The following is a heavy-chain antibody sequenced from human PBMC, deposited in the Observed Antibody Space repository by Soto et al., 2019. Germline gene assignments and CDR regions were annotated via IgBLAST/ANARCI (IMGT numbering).Heavy chain of an antibody. CDR2: ISYDGSNK. V-gene: IGHV3-30*03. J-gene: IGHJ6*03. Sequence: GGSLRLSCAASGFTFSSYGMHWVRQAPGKGLEWVAVISYDGSNKYYADSVKGRFTISRDNSKNTLYLQMNSLRAEDTAVYYCARNPLWVRSGPHSPYYYYMDVWGKGTTVTVSS. D-gene: IGHD3-3*01. CDR1: GFTFSSYG. CDR3: ARNPLWVRSGPHSPYYYYMDV.